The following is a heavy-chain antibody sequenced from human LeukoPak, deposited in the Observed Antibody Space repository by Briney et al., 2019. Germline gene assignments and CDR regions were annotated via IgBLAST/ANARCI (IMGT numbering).Heavy chain of an antibody. J-gene: IGHJ4*02. CDR3: ARLNYDSSGYPYDY. V-gene: IGHV4-61*02. D-gene: IGHD3-22*01. Sequence: SETLSLTCTVSGGSISSGGYYWSWIRQPAGKGLEWIGRIYTSGSTNYNPSLKSRVIISIDTSKNQFSLKLSSVTAADTAVYYCARLNYDSSGYPYDYWGQGTLVTVSS. CDR1: GGSISSGGYY. CDR2: IYTSGST.